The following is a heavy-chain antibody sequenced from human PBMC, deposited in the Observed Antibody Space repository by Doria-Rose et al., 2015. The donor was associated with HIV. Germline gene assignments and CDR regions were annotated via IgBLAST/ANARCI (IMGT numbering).Heavy chain of an antibody. Sequence: QITLKESGPVLVKPTETLTLTCTVSGVSLSSPGMGVSWIRQPPGKALEWLANIFSDDDRSEKTSLKSRRTISRGTSKSQVVLTMTDMNPVDTATYYCARIKSSRWYHKYYFDFWGQGTLVIVSA. D-gene: IGHD6-13*01. J-gene: IGHJ4*02. CDR1: GVSLSSPGMG. V-gene: IGHV2-26*01. CDR2: IFSDDDR. CDR3: ARIKSSRWYHKYYFDF.